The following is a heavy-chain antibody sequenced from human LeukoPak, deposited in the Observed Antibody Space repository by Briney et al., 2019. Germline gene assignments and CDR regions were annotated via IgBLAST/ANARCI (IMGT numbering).Heavy chain of an antibody. Sequence: GGSLRLSCAASGFTFSSYAMHWVRQAPGKGLEWVAVISYDGSNKYYADSVKGRFTISRDNSKNTLYLQMNSLRAEDTAVYYCARGGDIGDWFDPWGQGTLVTVSS. J-gene: IGHJ5*02. CDR2: ISYDGSNK. CDR3: ARGGDIGDWFDP. D-gene: IGHD2-21*02. CDR1: GFTFSSYA. V-gene: IGHV3-30*04.